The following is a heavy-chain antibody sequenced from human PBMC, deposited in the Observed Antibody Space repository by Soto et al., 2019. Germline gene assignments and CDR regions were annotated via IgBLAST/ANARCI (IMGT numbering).Heavy chain of an antibody. D-gene: IGHD2-2*01. J-gene: IGHJ3*02. Sequence: ASVKVSCKASGYTFTSYAMHWVRQAPGQRLEWMGWINAGNGNTKYSQKFQGRVTITRDTSASTAYMELSSLRSEDTAVYYCARFTGYCSSTSCYAQGSCLDEATKGAFDIWGQGTMVT. CDR1: GYTFTSYA. CDR3: ARFTGYCSSTSCYAQGSCLDEATKGAFDI. CDR2: INAGNGNT. V-gene: IGHV1-3*01.